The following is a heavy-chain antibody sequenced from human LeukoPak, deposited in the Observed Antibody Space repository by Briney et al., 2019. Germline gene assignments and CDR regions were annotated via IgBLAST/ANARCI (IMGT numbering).Heavy chain of an antibody. CDR3: AKDREYYDSSGYFFDY. V-gene: IGHV3-23*01. CDR1: GFTFSSYA. J-gene: IGHJ4*02. CDR2: ISGSGGST. D-gene: IGHD3-22*01. Sequence: GGSLRLSCAASGFTFSSYAMSWVRQAPGKGLEWVSAISGSGGSTYYADSVKGRFTISRDNSKNTLYLQMNSLRAEDAAVYYCAKDREYYDSSGYFFDYWGQGTLVTVSP.